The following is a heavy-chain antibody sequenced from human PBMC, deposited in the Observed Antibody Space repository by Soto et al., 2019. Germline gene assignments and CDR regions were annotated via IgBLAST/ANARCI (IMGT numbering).Heavy chain of an antibody. CDR2: IIPIFGTG. D-gene: IGHD6-6*01. CDR3: AGARTSSCPVGCWFDP. J-gene: IGHJ5*02. CDR1: GGTFSSYA. V-gene: IGHV1-69*12. Sequence: QVQLVQSGAEVKKPGSSVKVSCKASGGTFSSYAISWVRQAPGQGLEWMGGIIPIFGTGNYAQKFQGRVTITGDESTSTAYTELSSLRSGDTAVYYCAGARTSSCPVGCWFDPWGQGTLVTVSS.